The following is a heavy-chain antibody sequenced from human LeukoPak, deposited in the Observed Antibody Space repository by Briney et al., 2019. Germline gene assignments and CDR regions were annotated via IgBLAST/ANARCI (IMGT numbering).Heavy chain of an antibody. D-gene: IGHD3-10*01. J-gene: IGHJ6*02. V-gene: IGHV3-30*01. CDR2: ISYDGSIK. Sequence: PGGSLRLSCAASGFIFRNCAVHWVRQAPDKGLEWVAAISYDGSIKEYADSVKGRFLISRDNSQNTLDLQMNSLRGEDTGVYFCARAPQATRGSFGNYHMDVWGQGTTITVS. CDR1: GFIFRNCA. CDR3: ARAPQATRGSFGNYHMDV.